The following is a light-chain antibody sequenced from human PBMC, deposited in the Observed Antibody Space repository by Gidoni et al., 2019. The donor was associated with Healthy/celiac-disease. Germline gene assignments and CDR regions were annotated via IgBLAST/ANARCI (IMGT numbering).Light chain of an antibody. J-gene: IGKJ4*01. CDR3: QQRSNWPPNT. Sequence: EIVLTQLPATLSLSPGERATLSCRASQSVSSYLAWYQQNPGQAPRLLIYDASNRATGIPARFSGSFSGTDFALAISSLEPGDFAVYYCQQRSNWPPNTFGGGTKVEIK. V-gene: IGKV3-11*01. CDR2: DAS. CDR1: QSVSSY.